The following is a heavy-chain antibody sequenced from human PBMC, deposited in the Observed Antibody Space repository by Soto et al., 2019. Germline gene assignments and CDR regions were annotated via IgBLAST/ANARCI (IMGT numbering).Heavy chain of an antibody. J-gene: IGHJ4*02. Sequence: SETLSLTCTVSGGSIGGSNYFWGWIRQSPGTGLEWLGTIYSSGSTYNNPSLRSRVSMSIDTSKDQFSLKLKSVTAADTALYFCPRPRPSLVTQAYFDVWGPGSLVTVSS. CDR3: PRPRPSLVTQAYFDV. CDR1: GGSIGGSNYF. D-gene: IGHD2-21*01. CDR2: IYSSGST. V-gene: IGHV4-39*01.